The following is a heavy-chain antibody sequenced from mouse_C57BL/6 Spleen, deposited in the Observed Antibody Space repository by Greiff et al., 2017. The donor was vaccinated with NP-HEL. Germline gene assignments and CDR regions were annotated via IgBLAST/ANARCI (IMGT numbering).Heavy chain of an antibody. V-gene: IGHV1-81*01. CDR2: IYPRSGNT. D-gene: IGHD2-4*01. CDR3: ARIPYDYDGFDY. Sequence: VKLMESGAELARPGASVKLSCKASGYTFTSYGISWVKQRTGQGLEWIGEIYPRSGNTYYNEKFKGKATLTADKSSSTAYMELRSLTSEDSAVYFCARIPYDYDGFDYWGQGTTLTVSS. CDR1: GYTFTSYG. J-gene: IGHJ2*01.